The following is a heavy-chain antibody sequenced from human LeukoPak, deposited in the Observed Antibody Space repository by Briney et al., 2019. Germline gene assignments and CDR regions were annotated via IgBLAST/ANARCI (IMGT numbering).Heavy chain of an antibody. V-gene: IGHV3-74*01. CDR2: INSDGSPT. CDR1: GFTLSNYW. J-gene: IGHJ4*02. Sequence: GGSLRLSCAASGFTLSNYWMHWVRHVPGKGLLWVSRINSDGSPTFYADSVKGRFTISRDNAKNTLYLQMNSLRAEDTAVYYCARVSDYYDSSGYYLFDYWGQGTLVTVSS. CDR3: ARVSDYYDSSGYYLFDY. D-gene: IGHD3-22*01.